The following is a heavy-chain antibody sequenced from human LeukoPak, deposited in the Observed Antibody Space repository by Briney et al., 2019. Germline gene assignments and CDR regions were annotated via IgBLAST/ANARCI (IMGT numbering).Heavy chain of an antibody. J-gene: IGHJ4*02. CDR1: GFTFSRYW. D-gene: IGHD3-10*01. CDR3: ARNHGSYYFDY. CDR2: ISSDGSST. V-gene: IGHV3-74*01. Sequence: GGSLRLSCVASGFTFSRYWIHWVRQAPGKGLVWVSSISSDGSSTSYADSVKGRFTISRDNAKNTLSLQMNSLRAGDTAVYYCARNHGSYYFDYWGQGILVTVSS.